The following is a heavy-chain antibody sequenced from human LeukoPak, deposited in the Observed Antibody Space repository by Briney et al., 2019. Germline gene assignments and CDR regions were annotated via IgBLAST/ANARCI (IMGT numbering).Heavy chain of an antibody. CDR3: ARHVPKWGPDS. CDR2: ISDSGSA. Sequence: SETLSLTCAVSGGSISSTYWWSWVRQPPGKGLDWIGYISDSGSANYNPSLKSRVTISLDPSKSQFSLKLSSVTAADTAVYYCARHVPKWGPDSWGQGTLVTVSS. J-gene: IGHJ5*01. V-gene: IGHV4-4*02. CDR1: GGSISSTYW. D-gene: IGHD1-26*01.